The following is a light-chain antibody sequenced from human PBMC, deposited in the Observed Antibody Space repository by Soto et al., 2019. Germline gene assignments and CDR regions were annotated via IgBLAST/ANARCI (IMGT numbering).Light chain of an antibody. CDR3: TSYAGYNNPVV. J-gene: IGLJ3*02. CDR2: EVN. CDR1: SSDVGFYNY. Sequence: QSALTPPPSASGSPGQSVTISCTGTSSDVGFYNYVSWYQQHPDKAPQLMIYEVNQRPSAVPDRFSGSKSGNTASLTVSGLQTDDEADYYCTSYAGYNNPVVFGGGTQLTVL. V-gene: IGLV2-8*01.